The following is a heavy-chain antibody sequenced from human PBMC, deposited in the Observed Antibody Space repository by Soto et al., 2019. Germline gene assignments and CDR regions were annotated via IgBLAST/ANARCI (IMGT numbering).Heavy chain of an antibody. J-gene: IGHJ4*02. CDR2: LSWNSGSI. CDR3: AKDMTPESCTNGVCYRRPLDY. Sequence: VQLVESGGGLVQAGRSLRLSCAASGFTFDDYAMHWVRQAPGYGLEWVAGLSWNSGSIGYADSVRGRLSISRDNAKNSLYLQMNSLRAEDTALYYCAKDMTPESCTNGVCYRRPLDYWGQGTLVTVSS. V-gene: IGHV3-9*01. CDR1: GFTFDDYA. D-gene: IGHD2-8*01.